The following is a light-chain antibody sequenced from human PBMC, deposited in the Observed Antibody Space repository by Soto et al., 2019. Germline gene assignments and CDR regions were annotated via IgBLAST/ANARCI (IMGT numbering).Light chain of an antibody. CDR2: GNS. CDR3: QSYDSSLRGVV. Sequence: QSVLTQPPSVSGAPGQRVTISCTGSSSNIGAGYDVHWYQQLPGTAPKLLIYGNSNRPSGVPDRFSGSKSGTSASLAITGLQGEDEADYYGQSYDSSLRGVVFGGGTHLTVL. CDR1: SSNIGAGYD. V-gene: IGLV1-40*01. J-gene: IGLJ2*01.